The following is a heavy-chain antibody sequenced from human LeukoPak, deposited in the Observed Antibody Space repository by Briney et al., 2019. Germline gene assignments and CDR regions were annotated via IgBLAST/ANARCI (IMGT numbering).Heavy chain of an antibody. Sequence: GGSLRLSCAASGFTFSSYSMNWVRQAPGKGLEWVAFISDDGSRQHYADSVKGRFTISRDNSKNTLNLQMNSLRAEDTAVYYCVKDRTGTYTLDYWGQGTLVTVSS. D-gene: IGHD3-10*01. CDR3: VKDRTGTYTLDY. CDR1: GFTFSSYS. J-gene: IGHJ4*02. CDR2: ISDDGSRQ. V-gene: IGHV3-30*18.